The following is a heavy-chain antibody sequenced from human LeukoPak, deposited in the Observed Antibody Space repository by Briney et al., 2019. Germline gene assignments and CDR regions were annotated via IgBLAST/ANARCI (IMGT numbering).Heavy chain of an antibody. Sequence: SETLSLTCTVSGGSISSSSYYWGWIRQPPGKGLEWIGSIYYSGSTYYNPSLKSRVTISVDTSKNQFSLKLSSVTAADTAVYYCARLGPYYDILTGYYTPWWYFDLWGRGTLVTVSS. J-gene: IGHJ2*01. CDR2: IYYSGST. CDR1: GGSISSSSYY. V-gene: IGHV4-39*07. D-gene: IGHD3-9*01. CDR3: ARLGPYYDILTGYYTPWWYFDL.